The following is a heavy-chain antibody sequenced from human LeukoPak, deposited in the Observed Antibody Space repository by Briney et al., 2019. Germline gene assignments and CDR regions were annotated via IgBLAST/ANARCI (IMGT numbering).Heavy chain of an antibody. V-gene: IGHV1-18*01. CDR1: GYTFTSYG. CDR2: ISAYNGNT. J-gene: IGHJ4*02. Sequence: ASVKVSCKASGYTFTSYGISWVRQAPGQGLEWRGWISAYNGNTNYAQKLQGRVTMTTDTSTSTAYMELRSLRSDDTAVYYCARVQYYYDSSGYYYSDYWGQGTLVTVSS. D-gene: IGHD3-22*01. CDR3: ARVQYYYDSSGYYYSDY.